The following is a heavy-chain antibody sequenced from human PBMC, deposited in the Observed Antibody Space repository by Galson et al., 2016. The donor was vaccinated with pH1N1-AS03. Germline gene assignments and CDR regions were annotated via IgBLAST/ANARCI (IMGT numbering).Heavy chain of an antibody. CDR3: ARGVVDCSGPACSGTLRFDP. V-gene: IGHV1-8*03. Sequence: SVKVSCKASGYTFTTYDINWVRQAPGQGLEWMGWMNPDSGNPGYAPSLQGRVTITRDTSISTAYMKLSSLRSEDTAVYYCARGVVDCSGPACSGTLRFDPWGQGTLVTVSS. CDR2: MNPDSGNP. D-gene: IGHD2-15*01. CDR1: GYTFTTYD. J-gene: IGHJ5*02.